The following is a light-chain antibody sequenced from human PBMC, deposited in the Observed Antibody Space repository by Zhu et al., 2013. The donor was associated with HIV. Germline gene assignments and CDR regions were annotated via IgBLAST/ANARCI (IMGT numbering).Light chain of an antibody. CDR2: DAS. CDR3: QQFNSYPHELT. J-gene: IGKJ4*01. Sequence: EIVLTQSPATLSLSPGEGATLSCRASESVGNYLAWYQHKPGQAPRLLIYDASSRATGIPARFSGSGSGTDFTLTISSLQPEDFATYYCQQFNSYPHELTFGGGTKVEIK. V-gene: IGKV3-11*01. CDR1: ESVGNY.